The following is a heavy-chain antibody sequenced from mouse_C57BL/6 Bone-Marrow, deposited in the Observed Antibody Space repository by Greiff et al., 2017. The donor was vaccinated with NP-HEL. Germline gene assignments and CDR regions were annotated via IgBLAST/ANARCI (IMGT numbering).Heavy chain of an antibody. CDR3: ARENYDYDAMDY. D-gene: IGHD1-1*02. J-gene: IGHJ4*01. V-gene: IGHV1-59*01. Sequence: VKLQQPGAELVRPGTSVKLSCKASGYTFTSYWMHWVKQRPGQGLEWIGVIDPSDSYTNYNQKFKGKATLTVDTSSSTAYMQLSSLTSEDSAVYYCARENYDYDAMDYWGQGTSVTVSS. CDR1: GYTFTSYW. CDR2: IDPSDSYT.